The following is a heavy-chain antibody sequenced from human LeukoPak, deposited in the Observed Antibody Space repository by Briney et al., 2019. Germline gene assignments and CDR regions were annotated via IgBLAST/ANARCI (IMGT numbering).Heavy chain of an antibody. V-gene: IGHV3-74*01. CDR3: ARDFGGNFDSSDHGVFYY. J-gene: IGHJ4*02. CDR2: INSDGYST. Sequence: GGSLRLSCAASAFTFSGYWMHWVRHAPGKGLVWVSRINSDGYSTNYADSVKGRLTISRDNAKNALYLQMNSLRAEDTAIYYCARDFGGNFDSSDHGVFYYWGQGTLFTVSS. D-gene: IGHD3-10*01. CDR1: AFTFSGYW.